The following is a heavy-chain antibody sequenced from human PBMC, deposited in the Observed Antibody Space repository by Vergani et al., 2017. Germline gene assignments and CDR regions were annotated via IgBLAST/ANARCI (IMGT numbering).Heavy chain of an antibody. CDR1: GGTFSSYA. Sequence: QVQLVQSGAEVKKPGSSVKVSCKASGGTFSSYAISWVRQAPGQGLEWMGGIIPIFGTANYAQKFQGRVTITADESTSTAYMALSSLRSEDTAVYYCARGSGYCSSTSGYIFDYWGQGTLVTVSS. V-gene: IGHV1-69*01. J-gene: IGHJ4*02. CDR3: ARGSGYCSSTSGYIFDY. D-gene: IGHD2-2*02. CDR2: IIPIFGTA.